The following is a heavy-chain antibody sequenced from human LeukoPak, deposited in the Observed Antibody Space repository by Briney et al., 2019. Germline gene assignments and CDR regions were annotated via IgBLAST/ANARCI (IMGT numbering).Heavy chain of an antibody. J-gene: IGHJ3*02. Sequence: GGSLRLSCAASGFTFDDYGMSWVRQAPGKGLEWVSGINWNGGSTGYADSVKGRFTISRDNAKNSLYLQMNSLRAEDTALYYFARDHDQHDAFDIWGQGTMVTVSS. CDR3: ARDHDQHDAFDI. CDR1: GFTFDDYG. CDR2: INWNGGST. V-gene: IGHV3-20*04.